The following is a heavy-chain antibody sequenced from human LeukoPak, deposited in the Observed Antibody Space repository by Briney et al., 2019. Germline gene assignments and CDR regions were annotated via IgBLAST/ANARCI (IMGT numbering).Heavy chain of an antibody. CDR2: IIPIFGTA. D-gene: IGHD3-22*01. CDR3: ARVRATYYYDSSGYYYFDY. Sequence: GASVKVSCKASGGTFSSYAISWVRQAPGQGLEWMGGIIPIFGTANYAQKFQGRVTITADESTSTACMELSSLRSEDTAVYYCARVRATYYYDSSGYYYFDYWGQGTLVTVSS. CDR1: GGTFSSYA. V-gene: IGHV1-69*13. J-gene: IGHJ4*02.